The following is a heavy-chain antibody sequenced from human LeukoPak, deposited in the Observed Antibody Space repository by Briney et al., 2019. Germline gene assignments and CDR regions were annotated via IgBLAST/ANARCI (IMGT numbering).Heavy chain of an antibody. J-gene: IGHJ6*04. CDR2: IWYDGSNK. D-gene: IGHD2-15*01. CDR3: ARTGIYCSGGSCYYYYGMDV. CDR1: GFTFSSYG. Sequence: GGSLRLSCAASGFTFSSYGMHWVRQAPGKGLEWVAVIWYDGSNKYYADFVKGRFTISRDNSKNTLYLQMNSLRAEDTAVYYCARTGIYCSGGSCYYYYGMDVWGKGTTVTVSS. V-gene: IGHV3-33*01.